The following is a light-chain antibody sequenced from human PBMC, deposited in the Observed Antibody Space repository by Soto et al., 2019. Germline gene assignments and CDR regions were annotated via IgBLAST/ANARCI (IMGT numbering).Light chain of an antibody. CDR3: QQYDDSSRT. CDR1: QSVSSK. Sequence: ETVMTQSPATLSVSPGERATLSCRASQSVSSKLAWYQQKPGQAPRLLIYGVSSRAPGIPDRFRGSGSGTDFTHSMSRLEPEAFAACYWQQYDDSSRTFGQGPRWIT. J-gene: IGKJ1*01. V-gene: IGKV3D-15*01. CDR2: GVS.